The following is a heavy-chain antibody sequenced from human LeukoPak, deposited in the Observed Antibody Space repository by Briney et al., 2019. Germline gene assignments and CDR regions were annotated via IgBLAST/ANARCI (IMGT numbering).Heavy chain of an antibody. J-gene: IGHJ6*03. CDR3: ARLSSPPGPTSDYYYYMDV. Sequence: SETLSLTCAVYGGSFSGYYWSWIRQPPRKGLEWIGEIDHSGSTNYNPSLTSRVTISVDTSKNQFSLKLSSVTAADTAVYYCARLSSPPGPTSDYYYYMDVWGKGTTVTISS. CDR2: IDHSGST. V-gene: IGHV4-34*01. D-gene: IGHD3-10*01. CDR1: GGSFSGYY.